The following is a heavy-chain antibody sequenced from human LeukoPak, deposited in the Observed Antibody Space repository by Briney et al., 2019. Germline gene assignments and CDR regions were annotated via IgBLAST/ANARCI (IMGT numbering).Heavy chain of an antibody. J-gene: IGHJ4*02. Sequence: GSLRLSCAASGFTFSSYAMHWVRQPPGKGLEWIGEINHSGSTNYNPSLKSRVTISVDTSKNQFSLKLSSVTAADTAVYYCARWGVRYYDSSGYLAYWGQGTLVTVSS. CDR2: INHSGST. V-gene: IGHV4-34*01. CDR3: ARWGVRYYDSSGYLAY. D-gene: IGHD3-22*01. CDR1: GFTFSSYA.